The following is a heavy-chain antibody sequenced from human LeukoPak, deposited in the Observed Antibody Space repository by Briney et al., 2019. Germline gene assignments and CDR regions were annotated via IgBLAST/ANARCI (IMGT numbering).Heavy chain of an antibody. J-gene: IGHJ3*02. CDR2: INPNSGGT. CDR1: GGTFSSYA. CDR3: ARTSIAAAGGDAFDI. D-gene: IGHD6-13*01. Sequence: RASVKVSCKASGGTFSSYAISWVRQAPGQGLEWMGWINPNSGGTNYAQKFQGWVTMTRDTSISTAYMELSRLRSDDTAVYYCARTSIAAAGGDAFDIWGQGTMVTVSS. V-gene: IGHV1-2*04.